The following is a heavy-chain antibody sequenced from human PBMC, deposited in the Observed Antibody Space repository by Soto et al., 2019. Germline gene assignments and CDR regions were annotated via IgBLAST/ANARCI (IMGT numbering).Heavy chain of an antibody. CDR2: TRNKANSYTT. V-gene: IGHV3-72*01. CDR3: ARGQKYYYYGMDV. CDR1: GFTFSDHY. Sequence: EVQLVEFGGGLVQPGGSLRLSCAASGFTFSDHYMDWVRQAPGKGLEWVGRTRNKANSYTTEYAASVKGRFTISRDDSKNSLYLQMNSLKTEDTAVYYCARGQKYYYYGMDVWGQGTTVTVSS. J-gene: IGHJ6*02.